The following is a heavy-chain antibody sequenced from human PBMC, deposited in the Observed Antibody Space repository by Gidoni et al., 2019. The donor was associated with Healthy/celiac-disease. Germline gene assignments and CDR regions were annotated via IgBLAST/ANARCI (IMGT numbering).Heavy chain of an antibody. CDR1: GCTFSSYA. V-gene: IGHV3-23*01. J-gene: IGHJ5*02. CDR2: ISGSGGST. Sequence: EVQLLESGGGLVQPGGSLRLSCAASGCTFSSYAMGWFRQAPGKGLEWVSAISGSGGSTYYADSVKGRFTISRDNSKNTLYLQMNSLRAEDTAVYYCAPQHTMYSSSFVPNWFDPWGQGTLVTVSS. D-gene: IGHD6-13*01. CDR3: APQHTMYSSSFVPNWFDP.